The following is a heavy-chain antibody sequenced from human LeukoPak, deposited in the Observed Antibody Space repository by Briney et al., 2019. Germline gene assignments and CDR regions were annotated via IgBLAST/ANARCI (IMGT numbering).Heavy chain of an antibody. CDR3: ATIKRGSIFGYFDF. CDR2: INPSGST. D-gene: IGHD5-18*01. V-gene: IGHV4-34*01. Sequence: KPSETLSLTCAVYGGSFSDYYWGWIRQPPGKGLEWIGEINPSGSTNYSPSLKSRVTISVDTSKNQFSLRLTSVTAADSAVYYCATIKRGSIFGYFDFWGQGVLVTISS. J-gene: IGHJ4*02. CDR1: GGSFSDYY.